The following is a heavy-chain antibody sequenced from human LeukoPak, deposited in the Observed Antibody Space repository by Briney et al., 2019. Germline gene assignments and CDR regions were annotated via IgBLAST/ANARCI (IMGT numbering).Heavy chain of an antibody. D-gene: IGHD3-10*01. CDR1: GFTFSSYW. J-gene: IGHJ4*02. CDR3: ARDRGSTEFDY. CDR2: INSDGSST. V-gene: IGHV3-74*01. Sequence: GGSLRLSCAASGFTFSSYWMHWVRQAPGKGLVWVSRINSDGSSTSYADSVKGRFTISRDNAKNTLYLEMNSLRAEDRAVYYCARDRGSTEFDYWGQGSLVTVSS.